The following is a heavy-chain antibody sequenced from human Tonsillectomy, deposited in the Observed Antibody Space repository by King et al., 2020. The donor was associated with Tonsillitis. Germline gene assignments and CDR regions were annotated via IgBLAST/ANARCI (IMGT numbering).Heavy chain of an antibody. D-gene: IGHD3-9*01. V-gene: IGHV3-33*05. Sequence: VQLVESGGGVVQPGRSLRLSCAASGFTFTSYGMHWVRQAPGKGLEWVAVISYDGSNKYYADSVKGRFTISRDNSKNTLYLQMNSLRAEETAVYYCAREVGYDILTGYQNTKMIDYWGQGTLVTVSS. J-gene: IGHJ4*02. CDR1: GFTFTSYG. CDR3: AREVGYDILTGYQNTKMIDY. CDR2: ISYDGSNK.